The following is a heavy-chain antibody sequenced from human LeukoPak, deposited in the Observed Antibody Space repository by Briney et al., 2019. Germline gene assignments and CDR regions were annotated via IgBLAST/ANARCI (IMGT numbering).Heavy chain of an antibody. J-gene: IGHJ4*02. Sequence: PSETLSLTCTVSGGSFSSGSYYWSWIRQPAGKRLEWIGQIYARGTSNYNPSLRSRVTISLDTSKNQFSLNLNSVTAADTAVYYCARASGWYGDYFDSWGQGTLVSVSS. CDR3: ARASGWYGDYFDS. CDR1: GGSFSSGSYY. CDR2: IYARGTS. V-gene: IGHV4-61*09. D-gene: IGHD6-19*01.